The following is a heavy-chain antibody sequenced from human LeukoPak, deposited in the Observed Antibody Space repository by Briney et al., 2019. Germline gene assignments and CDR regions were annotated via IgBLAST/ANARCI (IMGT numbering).Heavy chain of an antibody. D-gene: IGHD2-15*01. CDR2: ISGSGGST. CDR3: ATSFRCSGGSCYSSWFDP. J-gene: IGHJ5*02. V-gene: IGHV3-23*01. Sequence: GGSLRLSCAASGFTFSSYAMSWVRRAPGKGLEWVSAISGSGGSTYYADSVKGRFTISRDNSKNTLYLQMNSLRAEDTAVYYCATSFRCSGGSCYSSWFDPWGQGTLVTVSS. CDR1: GFTFSSYA.